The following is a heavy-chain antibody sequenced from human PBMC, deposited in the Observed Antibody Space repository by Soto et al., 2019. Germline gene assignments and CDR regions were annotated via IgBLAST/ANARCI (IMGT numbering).Heavy chain of an antibody. CDR3: ARDMRYFDWLSQNFDY. CDR1: GFTFSDYY. J-gene: IGHJ4*02. D-gene: IGHD3-9*01. Sequence: GGSLRLSCAASGFTFSDYYMSWIRQAPGKGLEWVSYISSSGSTIYYADSVKGRFTISRDNAENSLYLQMNSLRAEDTAVYYCARDMRYFDWLSQNFDYWGQGTLVTVSS. CDR2: ISSSGSTI. V-gene: IGHV3-11*01.